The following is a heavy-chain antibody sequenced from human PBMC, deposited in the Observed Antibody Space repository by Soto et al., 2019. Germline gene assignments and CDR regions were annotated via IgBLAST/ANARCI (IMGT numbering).Heavy chain of an antibody. CDR2: ISYDGSNK. CDR3: AKDTRYGDYRYYYFYGMDV. J-gene: IGHJ6*02. Sequence: QVQLVESGGGVVQPGRSLRLSCAVSGFTFSSYGMHWVRQAPGKGLEWVAVISYDGSNKYYADSVKGRFTISRDNSKNTLYVQMNSLRAEDTAVYYCAKDTRYGDYRYYYFYGMDVWGQGTTVTVSS. V-gene: IGHV3-30*18. CDR1: GFTFSSYG. D-gene: IGHD4-17*01.